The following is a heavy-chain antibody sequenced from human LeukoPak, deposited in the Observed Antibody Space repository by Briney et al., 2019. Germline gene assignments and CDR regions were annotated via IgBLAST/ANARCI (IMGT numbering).Heavy chain of an antibody. CDR2: ISWNSGSI. J-gene: IGHJ3*02. Sequence: GGSLRLSCAASGFTFSSYAMHWVRQAPGKGLEWVSGISWNSGSIGYADSVKGRFTISRDNAKNSLYLQMNSLRAEDTALYYCAKDIGSTNRAFDIWGQGTMVTVSS. V-gene: IGHV3-9*01. CDR1: GFTFSSYA. CDR3: AKDIGSTNRAFDI. D-gene: IGHD1-1*01.